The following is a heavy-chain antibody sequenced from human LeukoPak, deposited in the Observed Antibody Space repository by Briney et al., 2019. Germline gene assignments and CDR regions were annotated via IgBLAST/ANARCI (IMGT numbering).Heavy chain of an antibody. CDR1: GGTFSSYA. Sequence: SVKVSCKASGGTFSSYAISWVRQAPGQGLEWMGGIIPIFGTSNYAQKFQGRVTITTDESTSTAYMELSSLRSEDTAVYYCARGSRLRFLEWFIDYWGQGTLVTVSS. CDR3: ARGSRLRFLEWFIDY. CDR2: IIPIFGTS. J-gene: IGHJ4*02. D-gene: IGHD3-3*01. V-gene: IGHV1-69*05.